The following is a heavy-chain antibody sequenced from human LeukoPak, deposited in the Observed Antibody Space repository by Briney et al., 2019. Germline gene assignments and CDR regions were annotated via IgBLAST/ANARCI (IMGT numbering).Heavy chain of an antibody. CDR1: GYTFTGYY. Sequence: ASVKVSCKASGYTFTGYYMHWVRQAPGQGLEWMGRINPNSGGTNYAQKFQGRVTMTRDTSISTAYMELSRLRSDDTAVYYCARTRAIYDSSGPGDYWGQGTLVTVSS. V-gene: IGHV1-2*06. CDR2: INPNSGGT. CDR3: ARTRAIYDSSGPGDY. J-gene: IGHJ4*02. D-gene: IGHD3-22*01.